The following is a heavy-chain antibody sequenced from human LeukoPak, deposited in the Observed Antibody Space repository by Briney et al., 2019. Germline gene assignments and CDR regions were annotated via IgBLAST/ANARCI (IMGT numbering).Heavy chain of an antibody. CDR1: GGSISSYY. Sequence: SEILSLTCTASGGSISSYYWSWIRQPPGKGLEWIGYIYYSGSTNYNPSLKSRVTISVDTSKNQFSLKLSSVTAADTAVYYCARGDTIFGVVPLDYWGQGTQVTVSS. J-gene: IGHJ4*02. CDR3: ARGDTIFGVVPLDY. D-gene: IGHD3-3*01. V-gene: IGHV4-59*01. CDR2: IYYSGST.